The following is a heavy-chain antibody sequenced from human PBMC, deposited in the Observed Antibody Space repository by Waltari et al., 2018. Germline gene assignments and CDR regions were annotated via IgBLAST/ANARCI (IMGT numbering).Heavy chain of an antibody. CDR1: GFAFSSYA. D-gene: IGHD3-16*02. CDR2: ISGSGGST. J-gene: IGHJ5*02. CDR3: AKDGSGSHRLTWFDP. Sequence: EVQLLESGGGLVQPGGSLRLSCAASGFAFSSYAMSWVRQAPGKGLEWVSAISGSGGSTYYADSVKGRFTISRDNSKNTLYLQMNSLRAEDTAVYYCAKDGSGSHRLTWFDPWGQGTLVTVSS. V-gene: IGHV3-23*01.